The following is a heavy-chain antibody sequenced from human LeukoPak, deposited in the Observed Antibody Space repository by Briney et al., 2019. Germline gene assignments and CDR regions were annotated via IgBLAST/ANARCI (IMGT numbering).Heavy chain of an antibody. CDR2: IYYSGST. D-gene: IGHD2-15*01. Sequence: SETLSLTCTVSGGSISSSSYYWGWIRQPPGKGLEWIGSIYYSGSTYYNPSLKSRVTISVDTSKNQFSLKLSSVTAADTAVYYCARHLGVRLLPKPIDYWGQGTLVTLSS. V-gene: IGHV4-39*01. J-gene: IGHJ4*02. CDR3: ARHLGVRLLPKPIDY. CDR1: GGSISSSSYY.